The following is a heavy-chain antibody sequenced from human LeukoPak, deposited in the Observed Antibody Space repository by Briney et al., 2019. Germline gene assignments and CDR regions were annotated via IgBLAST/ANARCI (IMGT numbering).Heavy chain of an antibody. CDR1: GFTFSSYW. CDR2: IKQDGSEK. CDR3: ARDKLVGATPLDY. J-gene: IGHJ4*02. D-gene: IGHD1-26*01. Sequence: GGSLRLSCAAPGFTFSSYWMGWVRQAPGKGLERGANIKQDGSEKYYVDSVKGRFTISRDNAKNSLYLEMNSLRAEDTAVYYCARDKLVGATPLDYWGQGTLVTVSS. V-gene: IGHV3-7*05.